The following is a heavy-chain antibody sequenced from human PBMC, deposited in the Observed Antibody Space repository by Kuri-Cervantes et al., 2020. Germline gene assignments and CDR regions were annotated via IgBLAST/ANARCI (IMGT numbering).Heavy chain of an antibody. CDR3: ARERLSPLRGWFDP. CDR1: GYTFTGYY. CDR2: INPNSGGT. J-gene: IGHJ5*02. Sequence: ASVKVSCKASGYTFTGYYMHWVRQAPGQGLEWMGWINPNSGGTNYAQKFQGRVTMTRDTSISTAYMEMSRLRSDDTAVYYCARERLSPLRGWFDPWGQGTLVTVSS. V-gene: IGHV1-2*02. D-gene: IGHD3-10*01.